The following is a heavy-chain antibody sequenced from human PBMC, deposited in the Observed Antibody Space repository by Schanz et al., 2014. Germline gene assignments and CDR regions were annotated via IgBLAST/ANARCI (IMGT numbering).Heavy chain of an antibody. CDR3: TADLWFRAVWGVW. J-gene: IGHJ4*02. Sequence: EVQLVESGGGLVQPGGSLRLSCATSGFTLNNAWMNWVRQAPGKGLQWVARIKSKTDGGTRDYAAPVKGRFTISTDDSKNPVYLQMTSLQTEDPAVYYCTADLWFRAVWGVWWGQGTLVTVSS. CDR2: IKSKTDGGTR. V-gene: IGHV3-15*01. D-gene: IGHD3-10*01. CDR1: GFTLNNAW.